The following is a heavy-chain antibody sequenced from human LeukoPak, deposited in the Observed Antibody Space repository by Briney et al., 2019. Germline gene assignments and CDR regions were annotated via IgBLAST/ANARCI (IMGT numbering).Heavy chain of an antibody. CDR3: ARLDVASAGRVFDY. Sequence: SETLSLTCTVSGGSISSSSYYWGWIRQPPGKGLEWIGSIYYSGSTYYNLSLKSRVTISVDTSKNQFSLKLSSVTAADTAVYYCARLDVASAGRVFDYWGQGTLVTVSS. V-gene: IGHV4-39*07. CDR2: IYYSGST. J-gene: IGHJ4*02. D-gene: IGHD6-13*01. CDR1: GGSISSSSYY.